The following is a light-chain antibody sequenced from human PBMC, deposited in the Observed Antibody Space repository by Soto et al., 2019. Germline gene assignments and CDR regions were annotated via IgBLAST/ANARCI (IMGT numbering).Light chain of an antibody. CDR2: GAS. CDR3: QQYNNWPRT. Sequence: ILMTQSPATLSVSPGERATLCCMASQSVSSNLAWYQQKPGQAPRLLIYGASTRATGIPARFSGSGSGTEFTLTISSLQSEDFAVYYCQQYNNWPRTFGQGTNVDI. J-gene: IGKJ1*01. CDR1: QSVSSN. V-gene: IGKV3-15*01.